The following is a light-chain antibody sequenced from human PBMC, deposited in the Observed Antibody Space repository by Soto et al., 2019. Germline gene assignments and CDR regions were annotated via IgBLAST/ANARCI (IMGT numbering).Light chain of an antibody. CDR3: QQYDHLPIT. V-gene: IGKV1-33*01. J-gene: IGKJ5*01. Sequence: DIQMTQSPSSLSASVGDRVTITCQASQDISNYLNWYQQKPGKAPKLLIYDASNLETGVPSRFSGSGSGTDFTFNISSMQIADITTYYCQQYDHLPITFGQGTRLETK. CDR1: QDISNY. CDR2: DAS.